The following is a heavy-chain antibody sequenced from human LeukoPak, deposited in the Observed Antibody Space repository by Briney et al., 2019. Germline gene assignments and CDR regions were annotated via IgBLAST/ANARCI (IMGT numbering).Heavy chain of an antibody. D-gene: IGHD3-22*01. CDR2: INHSGST. V-gene: IGHV4-34*01. CDR3: ASQRYYYDSSGYYHLGDDY. J-gene: IGHJ4*02. Sequence: SETLSLTCAVYGGSFSGYYWSWIRQPPGKGLECIGEINHSGSTNYNPSLKSRVTISVDTSKNQFSLKLSSVTAADTAVYYCASQRYYYDSSGYYHLGDDYWGQGTLVTVSS. CDR1: GGSFSGYY.